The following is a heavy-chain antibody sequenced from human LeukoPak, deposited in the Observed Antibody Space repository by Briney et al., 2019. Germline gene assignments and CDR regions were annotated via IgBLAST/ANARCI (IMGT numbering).Heavy chain of an antibody. CDR1: GYTFITYY. J-gene: IGHJ2*01. Sequence: ASVKVSCKASGYTFITYYLHWVRQAPGQGLEWMGIINPSGGSTNYAQTFQDRVTMTRDTSTSTVYMELSSLRSEDTAVYYCAREMVRGVITTYWYFDLWGRGTLVTVSS. CDR2: INPSGGST. CDR3: AREMVRGVITTYWYFDL. V-gene: IGHV1-46*01. D-gene: IGHD3-10*01.